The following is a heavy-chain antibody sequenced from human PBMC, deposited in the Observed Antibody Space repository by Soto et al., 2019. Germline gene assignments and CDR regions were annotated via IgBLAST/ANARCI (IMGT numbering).Heavy chain of an antibody. V-gene: IGHV1-18*01. Sequence: ASVKVSCKASGYTFTSYGISWVRQAPGQGLEWMGWISAYNGNTNYAQKLQGRVTMTTDTSTSTAYMELRSLRSDDTAVYYCARDDVCGGDCSFVFGMDVWGQGTTVTVS. D-gene: IGHD2-21*02. CDR2: ISAYNGNT. J-gene: IGHJ6*02. CDR1: GYTFTSYG. CDR3: ARDDVCGGDCSFVFGMDV.